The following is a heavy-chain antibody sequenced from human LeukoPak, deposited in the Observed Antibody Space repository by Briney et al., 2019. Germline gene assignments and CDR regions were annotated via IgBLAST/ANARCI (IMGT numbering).Heavy chain of an antibody. CDR3: ARMRRYYDFWSGSDAFDI. J-gene: IGHJ3*02. CDR2: IYYSGST. CDR1: GGSVSSGSYY. V-gene: IGHV4-61*01. Sequence: SETLSLTCTVSGGSVSSGSYYWSWIRQPPGKGLEWIGYIYYSGSTIYNPSLKGRVTISVDTSKNQFSLKLSSVTAADTAVYYCARMRRYYDFWSGSDAFDIWGQGTMVTVSS. D-gene: IGHD3-3*01.